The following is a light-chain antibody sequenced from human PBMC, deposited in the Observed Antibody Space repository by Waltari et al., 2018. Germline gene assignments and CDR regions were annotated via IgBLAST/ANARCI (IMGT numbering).Light chain of an antibody. CDR1: HNVGSNY. CDR2: GAS. J-gene: IGKJ4*01. CDR3: QQYATSPLT. Sequence: DIVLTQSPGTLSLSPGERATLSCRASHNVGSNYLAWYQQTPGQAPRLLIYGASSRATGIPDRFSGSGSGTDFTLTISRLEPEDFALYHCQQYATSPLTFGGGTKVEI. V-gene: IGKV3-20*01.